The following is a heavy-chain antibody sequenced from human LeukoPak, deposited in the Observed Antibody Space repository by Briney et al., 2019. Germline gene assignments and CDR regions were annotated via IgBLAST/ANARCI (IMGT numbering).Heavy chain of an antibody. CDR1: GLTFTSHG. V-gene: IGHV3-30*02. D-gene: IGHD3-3*01. Sequence: GGSLRLSCATSGLTFTSHGFHWVRQAAGKGLEWVAFIRNDGSDTYHANSVKGRFSISRDNSKNTVYLHMNSLRAEDTAVYYCARAYYDFWSGPFDYWGQGTLVTVSS. CDR2: IRNDGSDT. CDR3: ARAYYDFWSGPFDY. J-gene: IGHJ4*02.